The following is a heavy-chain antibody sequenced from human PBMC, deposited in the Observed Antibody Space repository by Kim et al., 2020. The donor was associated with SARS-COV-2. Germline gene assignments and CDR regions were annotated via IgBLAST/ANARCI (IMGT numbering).Heavy chain of an antibody. Sequence: SVKVSCKASGGTFSSYAISWVRQAPGQGLEWMGRIIPILGIANYAQKFQGRVTITADKSTSTAYMELSSLRSEDTAVYYCARAPVEMATMLPWRVYGMDVWGQGTTVTVSS. CDR2: IIPILGIA. CDR1: GGTFSSYA. J-gene: IGHJ6*02. CDR3: ARAPVEMATMLPWRVYGMDV. D-gene: IGHD5-12*01. V-gene: IGHV1-69*04.